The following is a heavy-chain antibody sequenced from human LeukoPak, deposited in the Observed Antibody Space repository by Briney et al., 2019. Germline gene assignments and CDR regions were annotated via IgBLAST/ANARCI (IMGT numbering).Heavy chain of an antibody. CDR2: IYHSGST. J-gene: IGHJ4*02. D-gene: IGHD2-15*01. CDR1: GASFSNYY. V-gene: IGHV4-34*01. Sequence: SETLSLTCAVYGASFSNYYWTWIRQPPGKGLEWIGSIYHSGSTYYNPSLKSRVTISVDTSKNQFSLKLSSVTAADTAVYYCARDNIVVVAATKAYYFDYWGQGTLVTVSS. CDR3: ARDNIVVVAATKAYYFDY.